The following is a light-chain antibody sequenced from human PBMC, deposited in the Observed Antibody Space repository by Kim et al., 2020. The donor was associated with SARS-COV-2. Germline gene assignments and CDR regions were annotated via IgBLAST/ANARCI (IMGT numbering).Light chain of an antibody. Sequence: SYELTQPPSVSVSPGQTASIACSGHKLGDRYAYWYQQKPGQSPVLVIYQDRKRPSGIPERFSGSSSGNTATLTISGTQAMDEADYYCQAWDSSTGGVFGGGTQLTVL. CDR1: KLGDRY. V-gene: IGLV3-1*01. CDR3: QAWDSSTGGV. CDR2: QDR. J-gene: IGLJ2*01.